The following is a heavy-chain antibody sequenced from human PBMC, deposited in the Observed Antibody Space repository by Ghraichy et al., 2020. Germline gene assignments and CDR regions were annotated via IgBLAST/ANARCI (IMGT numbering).Heavy chain of an antibody. D-gene: IGHD2-2*01. CDR1: GGTFSSYA. V-gene: IGHV1-69*13. CDR3: ARGTGLVSTTIYYYYGMDV. J-gene: IGHJ6*02. CDR2: IIPIFGTA. Sequence: SVKVSCKASGGTFSSYAISWVRQAPGQGLEWMGVIIPIFGTANYAQKFQGRVTLPADESTSTAYMELSSLRSEDTAVYYCARGTGLVSTTIYYYYGMDVWGQGTTVTVSS.